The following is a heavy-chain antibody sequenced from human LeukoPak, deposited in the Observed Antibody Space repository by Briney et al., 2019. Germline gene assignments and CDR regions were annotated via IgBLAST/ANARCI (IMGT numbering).Heavy chain of an antibody. D-gene: IGHD4-23*01. J-gene: IGHJ4*02. V-gene: IGHV3-33*01. CDR2: IWYDGSNK. CDR3: ARDQGETTVDTKGSDY. Sequence: PGGSLRLSCAASGFTFSSYGTHWVRQAPGKGLEWVAVIWYDGSNKYYADSVKGRFTISRDNAKNSLYLQMNSLRAEDTAVYYCARDQGETTVDTKGSDYWGQGTLVTVSS. CDR1: GFTFSSYG.